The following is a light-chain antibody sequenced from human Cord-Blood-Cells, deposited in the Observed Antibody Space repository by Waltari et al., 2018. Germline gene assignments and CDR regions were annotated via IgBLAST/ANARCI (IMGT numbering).Light chain of an antibody. CDR2: AAS. CDR3: QQLNSYPIT. Sequence: DIQLTQSPSFLSASVGDRVTITCRASQGISSYLAWYQQKPGKAPKLLIYAASTLQSGVPARFRGSGSGTEFTRTISSLQPEDFATYYCQQLNSYPITFGQGTRLEIK. J-gene: IGKJ5*01. V-gene: IGKV1-9*01. CDR1: QGISSY.